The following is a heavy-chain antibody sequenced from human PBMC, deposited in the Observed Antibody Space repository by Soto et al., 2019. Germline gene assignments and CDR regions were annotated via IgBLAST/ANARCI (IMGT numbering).Heavy chain of an antibody. V-gene: IGHV3-33*01. J-gene: IGHJ6*02. CDR2: IWYDGSNK. CDR1: GFSFSSYG. Sequence: QVQLVESGGGVVQPGRSLGLSCVGSGFSFSSYGMHWVRQAPGKGLEWVALIWYDGSNKYYADSVKGRFTISRHNSKNTLYLQMSSLRADDTAVYYCARAGGSTDYYYGMDVGGQGTTVTVSS. CDR3: ARAGGSTDYYYGMDV.